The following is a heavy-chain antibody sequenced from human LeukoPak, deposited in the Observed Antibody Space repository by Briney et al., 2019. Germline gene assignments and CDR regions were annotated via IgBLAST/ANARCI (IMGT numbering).Heavy chain of an antibody. Sequence: PGGSLRLSCAASGFTFSSYAMSWVRQAPGKGLEWVSGISGSGDNTYYADSVKGRFTISRDNSKNTLYVQVSSLGTEDMAAYYCAKGSYYDSSGSFYFDYWGQGTLVTVSS. CDR2: ISGSGDNT. V-gene: IGHV3-23*01. CDR3: AKGSYYDSSGSFYFDY. J-gene: IGHJ4*02. CDR1: GFTFSSYA. D-gene: IGHD3-22*01.